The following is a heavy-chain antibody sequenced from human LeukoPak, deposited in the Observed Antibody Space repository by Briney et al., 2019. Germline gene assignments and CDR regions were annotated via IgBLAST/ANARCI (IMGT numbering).Heavy chain of an antibody. D-gene: IGHD6-6*01. CDR2: ISSSGSIT. J-gene: IGHJ5*02. CDR1: GFTFNDYE. V-gene: IGHV3-48*03. Sequence: GGSLRLSCAASGFTFNDYEMTWVRQAPGKGLEWISYISSSGSITSHADSVKGRFTISRDNAKNTLYLQMNSLRAEDTAVYYCARDRRIAARRGGNWFDPWGQGTLVTVSS. CDR3: ARDRRIAARRGGNWFDP.